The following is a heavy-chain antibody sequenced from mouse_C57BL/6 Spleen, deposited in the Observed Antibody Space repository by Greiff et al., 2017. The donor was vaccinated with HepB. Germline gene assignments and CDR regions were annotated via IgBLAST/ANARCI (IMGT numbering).Heavy chain of an antibody. CDR1: GYAFSSSW. J-gene: IGHJ3*01. CDR2: IYPGDGDT. CDR3: ARSGDGYYGP. Sequence: VKLQQSGPELVKPGASVKISCKASGYAFSSSWMNWVKQRPGKGLEWIGRIYPGDGDTNYNGKFKGKATLTADKSSSTAYRQLSSLTSEDSAVYFCARSGDGYYGPWGQGTLVTVSA. D-gene: IGHD2-3*01. V-gene: IGHV1-82*01.